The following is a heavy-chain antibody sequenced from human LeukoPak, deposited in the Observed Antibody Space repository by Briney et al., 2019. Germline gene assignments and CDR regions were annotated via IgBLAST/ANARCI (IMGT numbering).Heavy chain of an antibody. J-gene: IGHJ2*01. Sequence: SETLSLTCAVYGGSFSGYYWSWIRQPPGKGLEWIGEINHSGSTNYNPSLKSRVTISVDTSKNQFSLKLSSVTAADTAVYYCARRASSSWPYWYFDLWGRGTLVTVSS. CDR3: ARRASSSWPYWYFDL. V-gene: IGHV4-34*01. CDR2: INHSGST. D-gene: IGHD6-13*01. CDR1: GGSFSGYY.